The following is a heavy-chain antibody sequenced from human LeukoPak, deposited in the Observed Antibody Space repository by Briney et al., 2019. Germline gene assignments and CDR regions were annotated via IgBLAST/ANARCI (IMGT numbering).Heavy chain of an antibody. CDR3: ARGGDGDILTGRVFDY. D-gene: IGHD3-9*01. CDR1: GYRFTSYG. J-gene: IGHJ4*02. V-gene: IGHV1-18*01. Sequence: VASVKVSCKASGYRFTSYGISWVRQAPGQGLEWMGWISAYNGNTNYAQKLQGRVTMTTDTSTSTAYMELRSLRSDDTAVYYCARGGDGDILTGRVFDYWGQGTLVTVSS. CDR2: ISAYNGNT.